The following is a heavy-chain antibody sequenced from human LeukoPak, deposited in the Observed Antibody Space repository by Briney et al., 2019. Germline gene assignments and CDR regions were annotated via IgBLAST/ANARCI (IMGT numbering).Heavy chain of an antibody. J-gene: IGHJ5*02. CDR2: ISYDGSNK. CDR1: GSIFSCCG. V-gene: IGHV3-30*03. Sequence: GGSLRLSCAASGSIFSCCGMHWVRQAPGKGLEWVAVISYDGSNKYYADSVKGRFTISRDNSKNTLYLQMNSLRAEDTAVYYCARDPPPYSSGWYSGWFDPWGQGTLVTVSS. CDR3: ARDPPPYSSGWYSGWFDP. D-gene: IGHD6-19*01.